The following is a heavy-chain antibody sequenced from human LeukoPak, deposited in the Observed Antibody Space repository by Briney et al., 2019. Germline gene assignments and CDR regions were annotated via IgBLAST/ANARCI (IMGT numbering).Heavy chain of an antibody. V-gene: IGHV3-23*01. CDR1: GFALWRYA. CDR3: VRVNYGGNSGYHFDY. D-gene: IGHD4-23*01. CDR2: ISGGGDGT. Sequence: PGGSLRLSCAASGFALWRYAMSWVRQVPGKGLEWVADISGGGDGTHYADSVQGRFTISRDNSKNSVLLQMGSLRAHDTAVYHCVRVNYGGNSGYHFDYWGQGTLVTVSS. J-gene: IGHJ4*02.